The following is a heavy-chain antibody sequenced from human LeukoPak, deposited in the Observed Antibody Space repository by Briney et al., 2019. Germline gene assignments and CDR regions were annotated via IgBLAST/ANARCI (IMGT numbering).Heavy chain of an antibody. CDR1: GFTFSSYA. V-gene: IGHV3-30-3*01. CDR3: AKEVKQLVRPSFDY. J-gene: IGHJ4*02. D-gene: IGHD6-6*01. CDR2: ISYDGSNK. Sequence: PGGSLRLSCAASGFTFSSYAMPWVRQAPGKGLEWVAVISYDGSNKYYADSVKGRFTISRDNSKNTLYLQMNSLRAEDTAVYYCAKEVKQLVRPSFDYWGQGTLVTVSS.